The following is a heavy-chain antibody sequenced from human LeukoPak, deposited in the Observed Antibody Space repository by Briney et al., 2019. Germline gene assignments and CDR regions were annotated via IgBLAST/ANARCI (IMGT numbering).Heavy chain of an antibody. V-gene: IGHV4-59*08. CDR2: IYSSGST. Sequence: PSETLSLTCAVSGGSITGYHWSWIRQPPEKGLEWIGYIYSSGSTNYNPSLKSRVTMSVDTSKNQFTRKGTSVTAADPAVYYGTRQSTASAGGWFDPWGQGTLVTVSS. D-gene: IGHD5-18*01. CDR3: TRQSTASAGGWFDP. J-gene: IGHJ5*02. CDR1: GGSITGYH.